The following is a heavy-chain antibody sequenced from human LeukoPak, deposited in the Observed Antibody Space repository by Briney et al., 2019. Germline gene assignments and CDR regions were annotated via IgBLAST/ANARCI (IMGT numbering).Heavy chain of an antibody. CDR2: ISGSGGST. Sequence: GGSLRLTCAAYGFTFSDYARSSVRQAPGKGLEWVAGISGSGGSTYYADSVKGRVTISRDNSKNTLYLPMNSLRAEETAVYYYANESLVDGHHLHFCDFWGQGTLVTVSS. CDR3: ANESLVDGHHLHFCDF. J-gene: IGHJ4*02. V-gene: IGHV3-23*01. D-gene: IGHD2-15*01. CDR1: GFTFSDYA.